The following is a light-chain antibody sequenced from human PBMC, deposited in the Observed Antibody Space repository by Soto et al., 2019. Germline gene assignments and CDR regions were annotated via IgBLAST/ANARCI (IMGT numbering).Light chain of an antibody. Sequence: VVLTHSPCSLSCSPCERASLSCRASQSVAANYLAWYQQKRGQAPRLLIYGASSRATGIPDRFSGSGSGTDFTLTISSLQSEDFAVYYCLQYNNWTTFGQGTRLRL. J-gene: IGKJ5*01. CDR3: LQYNNWTT. CDR2: GAS. V-gene: IGKV3-20*01. CDR1: QSVAANY.